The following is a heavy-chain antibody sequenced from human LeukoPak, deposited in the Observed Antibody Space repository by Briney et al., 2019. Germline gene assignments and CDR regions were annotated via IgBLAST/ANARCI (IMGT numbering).Heavy chain of an antibody. J-gene: IGHJ5*02. CDR1: GGSISSYY. CDR2: IHYSGST. V-gene: IGHV4-59*01. D-gene: IGHD2-2*01. CDR3: ARTTEDCSSTSCYQYWFDP. Sequence: SETLSLTCTVSGGSISSYYWSWIRQPPGKGLEWIGYIHYSGSTSYNPSLKSRVTISVDTSKNQISLKVRSATAADTAVYYCARTTEDCSSTSCYQYWFDPWGQGTLVTVSS.